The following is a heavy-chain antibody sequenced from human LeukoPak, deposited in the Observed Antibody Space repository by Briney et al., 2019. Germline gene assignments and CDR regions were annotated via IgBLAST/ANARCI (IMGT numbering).Heavy chain of an antibody. CDR2: INHSGST. J-gene: IGHJ6*03. D-gene: IGHD2-2*01. CDR3: ARGFVVVPAAISGPGYYYYMDV. Sequence: PSETLSLTCAVYGVSFSGYYWSWIRQPPGKGLEWIGEINHSGSTNYNPSLKSRVTISVDTSKNQFSLKLSSVTAADTAVYYCARGFVVVPAAISGPGYYYYMDVWGKGTTVTVSS. CDR1: GVSFSGYY. V-gene: IGHV4-34*01.